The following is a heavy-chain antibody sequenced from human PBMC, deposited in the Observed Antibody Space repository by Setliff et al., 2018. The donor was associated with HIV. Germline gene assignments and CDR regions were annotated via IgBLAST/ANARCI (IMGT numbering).Heavy chain of an antibody. J-gene: IGHJ4*02. CDR3: AKNFYSSPWSPLDY. V-gene: IGHV3-30*01. CDR2: ISYDGSNK. CDR1: GFTFSSYA. D-gene: IGHD6-19*01. Sequence: PGGSLRLSCAASGFTFSSYAMHWVRRAPGKGLEWVAVISYDGSNKYYADSVKGRFTISRDNSKNTLYLQMNSLRTENTAVYYCAKNFYSSPWSPLDYWGQGTLVTVSS.